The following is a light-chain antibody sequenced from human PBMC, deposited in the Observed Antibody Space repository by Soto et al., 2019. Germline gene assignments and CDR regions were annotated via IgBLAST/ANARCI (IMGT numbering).Light chain of an antibody. CDR3: KQSYSTQWT. CDR2: AAS. Sequence: DVQMTQSPSSLSASVGDRVTITCRASQSISSYLNWYQQKPGKAPKLLIYAASSLQSGVQSRFSGSGSGTDFTLTIRSLQPEDFATYYCKQSYSTQWTFGQGTKVDIK. CDR1: QSISSY. V-gene: IGKV1-39*01. J-gene: IGKJ1*01.